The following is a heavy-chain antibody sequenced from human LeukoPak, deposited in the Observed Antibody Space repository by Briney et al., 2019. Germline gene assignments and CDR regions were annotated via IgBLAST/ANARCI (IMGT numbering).Heavy chain of an antibody. CDR1: GFTFSSYE. Sequence: GSLRLSCAASGFTFSSYEMNWIRQPPGKGLEWIGEINHSGSTKYNPSLKSRVTISVDTSKNQFSLKLSSVTAADTAVYYCASGHSGYELDYYYYYMDVWGKGTTVTVSS. CDR2: INHSGST. V-gene: IGHV4-34*01. J-gene: IGHJ6*03. D-gene: IGHD5-12*01. CDR3: ASGHSGYELDYYYYYMDV.